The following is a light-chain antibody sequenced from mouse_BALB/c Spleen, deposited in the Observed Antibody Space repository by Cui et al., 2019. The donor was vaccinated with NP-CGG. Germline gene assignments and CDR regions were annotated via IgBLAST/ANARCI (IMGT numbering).Light chain of an antibody. CDR3: ALWYSNHWV. CDR1: TGAVTTSNY. Sequence: QAVATQEPALTTSPGETVTLTCRSNTGAVTTSNYANWVQEKPDHLFTGLIGGTNNRAPGIPARFSGYLIGDKAALTITGAQTEDEAIYFCALWYSNHWVFGGGTKLTVL. CDR2: GTN. V-gene: IGLV1*01. J-gene: IGLJ1*01.